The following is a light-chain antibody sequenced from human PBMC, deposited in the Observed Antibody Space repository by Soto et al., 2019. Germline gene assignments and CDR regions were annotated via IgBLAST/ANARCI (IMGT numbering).Light chain of an antibody. Sequence: EIVLTQSPATLSLSPGERATLSCRASQSVSSYLAWYQQKPGQAPRLLIYDASNRATGIPARFSGSGSGTDFTLTITSLEPDDFAVYYCQHRSNWLAFGGGTKVELK. CDR2: DAS. CDR1: QSVSSY. J-gene: IGKJ4*01. CDR3: QHRSNWLA. V-gene: IGKV3-11*01.